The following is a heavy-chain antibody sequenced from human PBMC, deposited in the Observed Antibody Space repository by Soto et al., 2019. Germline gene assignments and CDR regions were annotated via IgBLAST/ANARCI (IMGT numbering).Heavy chain of an antibody. V-gene: IGHV3-48*01. J-gene: IGHJ4*02. CDR3: TRDPDIVIVPAARPDY. CDR2: ISSSSSTT. Sequence: GSLRLSCAASGFPFISYSMNWVRQAPGKGLEWVSYISSSSSTTFYADSVKGRFTISRDNAKNSLYLQMNSLRAEDTAVYYCTRDPDIVIVPAARPDYWGQGTLVTVSS. D-gene: IGHD2-2*01. CDR1: GFPFISYS.